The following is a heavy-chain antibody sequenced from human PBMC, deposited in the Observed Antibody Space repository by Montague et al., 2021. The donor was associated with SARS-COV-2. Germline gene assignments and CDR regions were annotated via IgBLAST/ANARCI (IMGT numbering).Heavy chain of an antibody. V-gene: IGHV4-31*03. J-gene: IGHJ4*02. CDR1: GGSISSGGYY. CDR2: IYYSGST. D-gene: IGHD6-13*01. CDR3: ARSESPSYSSSPFDY. Sequence: TLSLTCIVSGGSISSGGYYWSWIRQHPGKGLEWIGYIYYSGSTYYDPSLKSRLSISLDTSKNHFSLRLSSVTAADTAVYYCARSESPSYSSSPFDYWGQGTLGTGSS.